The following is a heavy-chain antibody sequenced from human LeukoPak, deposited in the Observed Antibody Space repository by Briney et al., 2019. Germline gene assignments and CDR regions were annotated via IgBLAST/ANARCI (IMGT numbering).Heavy chain of an antibody. CDR2: IYSGGST. Sequence: GGSLRLSCAASGFTVSDNYMSWVRLAPGKGLEWVSVIYSGGSTYYADSVKGRFTISRDNSKNTLYLQMNSLRAEDTAVYYCAREWFYDSSGYYVYWGQGTLVTVSS. CDR1: GFTVSDNY. J-gene: IGHJ4*02. D-gene: IGHD3-22*01. CDR3: AREWFYDSSGYYVY. V-gene: IGHV3-66*01.